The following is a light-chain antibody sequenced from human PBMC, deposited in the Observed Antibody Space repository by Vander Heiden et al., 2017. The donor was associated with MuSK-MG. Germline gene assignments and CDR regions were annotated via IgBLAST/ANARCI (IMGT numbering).Light chain of an antibody. Sequence: DIQMPQPPSSLSASVGDRVTITCRASQSISSYLNWYQQKPGKAPKLLIYAASSLQSGVPSRFSGSGSGTDFTLTISRLQPEDFATYYRQQCETTPITFGQGTLMEIK. V-gene: IGKV1-39*01. CDR3: QQCETTPIT. J-gene: IGKJ5*01. CDR2: AAS. CDR1: QSISSY.